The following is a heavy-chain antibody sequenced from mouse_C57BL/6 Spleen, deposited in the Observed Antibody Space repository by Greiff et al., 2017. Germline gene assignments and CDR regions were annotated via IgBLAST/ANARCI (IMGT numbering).Heavy chain of an antibody. D-gene: IGHD1-1*01. CDR2: ISDGGSYT. J-gene: IGHJ4*01. CDR3: ARDDYYGSSYVYYAMDY. CDR1: GFTFSSYA. V-gene: IGHV5-4*01. Sequence: EVQVVESGGGLVKPGGSLKLSCAASGFTFSSYAMSWVRQTPEKRLEWVATISDGGSYTYYPDNVKGRFTISRDNAKNNLYLQMSHLKSEDTAMYYCARDDYYGSSYVYYAMDYWGQGTSVTVSS.